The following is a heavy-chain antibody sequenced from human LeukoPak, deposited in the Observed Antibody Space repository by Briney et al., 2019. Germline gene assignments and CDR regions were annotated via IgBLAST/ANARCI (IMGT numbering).Heavy chain of an antibody. V-gene: IGHV3-21*01. CDR3: ARDHPYYDILTGYYISGTDY. J-gene: IGHJ4*02. Sequence: GGSLRLSCAASGFTFSSYSMNWVRQAPGKGLEWVSSISSSSSYIYYADSVKGRFTISRDNAKNSLHLQMNSLRAEDTAVYYCARDHPYYDILTGYYISGTDYWGQGTLVTVSS. CDR2: ISSSSSYI. D-gene: IGHD3-9*01. CDR1: GFTFSSYS.